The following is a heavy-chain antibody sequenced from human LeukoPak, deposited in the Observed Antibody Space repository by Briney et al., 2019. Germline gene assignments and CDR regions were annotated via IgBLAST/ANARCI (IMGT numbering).Heavy chain of an antibody. J-gene: IGHJ4*02. CDR2: IIPIFGTA. V-gene: IGHV1-69*05. Sequence: SVKVSCKASGGTFSSYAISWVRQAPGQGLEWMGGIIPIFGTANYAQKFQGRVTITRNTSISTAYMELSSLRSEDTAVYYCARSSRGWYVGVFDYWGQGTLVTVSS. D-gene: IGHD6-19*01. CDR3: ARSSRGWYVGVFDY. CDR1: GGTFSSYA.